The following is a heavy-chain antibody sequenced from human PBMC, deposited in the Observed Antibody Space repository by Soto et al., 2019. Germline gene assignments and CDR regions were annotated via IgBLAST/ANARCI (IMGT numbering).Heavy chain of an antibody. CDR3: AKDWGIYISGPHPIPPFDY. J-gene: IGHJ4*02. Sequence: PGGSLRLSCAASGFTFSSYAMSWVRQAPGKGLEWVSAISGSGGSTYYADSVKGRFTISRDNSKNTLYLQMNSLRAEDTAVYYCAKDWGIYISGPHPIPPFDYWGQGTLVTVSS. D-gene: IGHD3-16*01. V-gene: IGHV3-23*01. CDR1: GFTFSSYA. CDR2: ISGSGGST.